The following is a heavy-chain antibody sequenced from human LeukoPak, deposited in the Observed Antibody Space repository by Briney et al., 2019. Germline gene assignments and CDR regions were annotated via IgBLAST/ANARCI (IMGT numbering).Heavy chain of an antibody. Sequence: SETLSLTCSVSDGSINSYYWNWIRRPPGKGLEWIGYIYYNGNTNYSPSLKSRVTMSVDTSKNLFSLKVSSVTAADTAVYYCAGLVGRYSSGLYYYYFDYWGRGTLVTVSS. D-gene: IGHD3-22*01. CDR1: DGSINSYY. CDR3: AGLVGRYSSGLYYYYFDY. CDR2: IYYNGNT. V-gene: IGHV4-59*01. J-gene: IGHJ4*02.